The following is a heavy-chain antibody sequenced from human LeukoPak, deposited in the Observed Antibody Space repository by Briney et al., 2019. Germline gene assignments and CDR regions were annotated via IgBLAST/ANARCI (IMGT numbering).Heavy chain of an antibody. CDR2: IYYNGSA. CDR1: GGSISSSSYY. D-gene: IGHD6-19*01. V-gene: IGHV4-39*01. CDR3: GRLWGGWYLFDF. Sequence: SETLSLTCTVSGGSISSSSYYWGWIRQPPGKGLEWIGNIYYNGSAYYNPSLKSRVTISVDTSENQFSLKLSSVTAADTAVYYCGRLWGGWYLFDFWGQGTLVTVSS. J-gene: IGHJ4*02.